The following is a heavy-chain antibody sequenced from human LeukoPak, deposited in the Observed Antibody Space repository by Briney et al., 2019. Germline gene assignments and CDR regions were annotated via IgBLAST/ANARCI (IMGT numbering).Heavy chain of an antibody. V-gene: IGHV3-74*01. CDR3: VKDLGYYDSSGYIL. J-gene: IGHJ1*01. CDR1: GFTFSSHW. CDR2: INSDGSSI. Sequence: GGSLRLSCAASGFTFSSHWMHWVRQAPGKGLVWVSRINSDGSSISYADSVKGRFTISRDNAKNTLYLQMSSLRAEDTAVYYCVKDLGYYDSSGYILWGQGTLVTVSS. D-gene: IGHD3-22*01.